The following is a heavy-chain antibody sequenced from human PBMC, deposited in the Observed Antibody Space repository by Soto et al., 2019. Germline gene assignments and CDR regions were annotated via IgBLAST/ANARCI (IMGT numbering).Heavy chain of an antibody. V-gene: IGHV1-2*04. CDR2: IDPKSGGT. Sequence: ASVKVSCKSFGYTFTAYYIHWVRQAPGQGLEWMGWIDPKSGGTRSAQNFRGWVTMTRDTSISTVYMEMTRLRSDDTAVYYCVRGEAGYYYYGLDVWGQGTTVTVSS. CDR3: VRGEAGYYYYGLDV. J-gene: IGHJ6*02. CDR1: GYTFTAYY.